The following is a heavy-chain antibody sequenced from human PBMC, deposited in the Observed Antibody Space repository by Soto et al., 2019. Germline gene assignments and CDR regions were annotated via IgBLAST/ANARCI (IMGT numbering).Heavy chain of an antibody. D-gene: IGHD2-2*02. V-gene: IGHV1-2*02. CDR3: ARGGIPATATPFHX. CDR1: GYTFTGYY. J-gene: IGHJ4*02. CDR2: INTNSGGT. Sequence: ASLKVSCNASGYTFTGYYMHWVRQAPGKGLEWMGCINTNSGGTNYAQKFQGRVTMNRDTSISTAYMELSRLRSDDTAVYYCARGGIPATATPFHXWGQGTLVTVSX.